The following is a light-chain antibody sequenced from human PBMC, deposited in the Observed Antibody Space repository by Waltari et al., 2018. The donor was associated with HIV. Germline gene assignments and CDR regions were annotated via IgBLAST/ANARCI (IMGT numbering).Light chain of an antibody. J-gene: IGLJ3*02. CDR2: VDT. V-gene: IGLV3-10*01. CDR1: ALPKKY. CDR3: YSTDSSGNHRV. Sequence: SYELTQPPSVSVSPGQTARITCSGDALPKKYASWYQQKSGQAPVLVIYVDTTRPSGVPGSFSVSSSGTMATLTISGAQVEDEADYYCYSTDSSGNHRVFGGGTKLTVL.